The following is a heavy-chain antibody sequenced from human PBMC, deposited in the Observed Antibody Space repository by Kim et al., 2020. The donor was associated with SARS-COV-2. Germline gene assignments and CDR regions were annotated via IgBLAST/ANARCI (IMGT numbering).Heavy chain of an antibody. CDR3: AREGVTVDYYYYYMDV. D-gene: IGHD3-10*01. CDR1: GGIFSNHA. J-gene: IGHJ6*03. Sequence: SVKVSCKASGGIFSNHAISWVRQAPRQGLEWMGRITPILGRANYAQRFQGRVTITADRFTNTAYMGMSGLRSEDTAVYYCAREGVTVDYYYYYMDVWGKGTTVTVSS. V-gene: IGHV1-69*04. CDR2: ITPILGRA.